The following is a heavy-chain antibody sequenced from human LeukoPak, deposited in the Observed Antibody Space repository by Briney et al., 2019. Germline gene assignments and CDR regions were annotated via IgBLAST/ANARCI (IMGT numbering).Heavy chain of an antibody. CDR3: ARGSNGNSNQPYYYYMDV. CDR2: IIPIFGTA. Sequence: SVKVSCKASGYTFTSYDINWVRQATGQGLEWMGGIIPIFGTANYAQKFQGRVTITTDESTSTAYMELSSLRSEDTAVYYCARGSNGNSNQPYYYYMDVWGKGTTVTVSS. J-gene: IGHJ6*03. V-gene: IGHV1-69*05. CDR1: GYTFTSYD. D-gene: IGHD4-11*01.